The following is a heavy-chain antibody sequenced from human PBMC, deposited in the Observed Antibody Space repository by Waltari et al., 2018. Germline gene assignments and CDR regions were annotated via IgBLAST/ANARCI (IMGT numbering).Heavy chain of an antibody. CDR1: GGPLRGYY. J-gene: IGHJ6*02. CDR3: ARLEDCTGPGGNCYSGDVFALDV. CDR2: INHAPNR. D-gene: IGHD2-8*02. V-gene: IGHV4-34*01. Sequence: QVHLQQWGAGALQPLDTLSLTCAAFGGPLRGYYWGWTSQPPGKGLEWIGEINHAPNRNYNPTLKSRVTMSVDTSKNQFSLKLSSVTAADTGIYYCARLEDCTGPGGNCYSGDVFALDVWGQGTMVTVSS.